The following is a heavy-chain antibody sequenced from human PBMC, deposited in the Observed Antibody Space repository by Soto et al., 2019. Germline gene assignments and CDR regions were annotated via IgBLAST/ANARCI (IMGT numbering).Heavy chain of an antibody. J-gene: IGHJ4*02. V-gene: IGHV3-30-3*01. CDR1: GFTFSSYA. D-gene: IGHD2-2*01. CDR3: ARIPATASDY. Sequence: QVQLVESGGGVVQPGRSLRLSCAASGFTFSSYAMHWVRQAPGKGLEWVAVISYDGSNKYYADSVKGRFTISRDNSKTTLYLQMNSLRSEDTAVYYCARIPATASDYWGQGPLVTVSS. CDR2: ISYDGSNK.